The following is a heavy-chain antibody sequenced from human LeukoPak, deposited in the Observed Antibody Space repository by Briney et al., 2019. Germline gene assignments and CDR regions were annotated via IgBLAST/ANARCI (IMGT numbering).Heavy chain of an antibody. CDR1: GGSISSSSYY. D-gene: IGHD3-22*01. CDR3: ARVAGDSSGYQDY. CDR2: IYYSGST. J-gene: IGHJ4*02. V-gene: IGHV4-39*07. Sequence: SETLSLTCTVSGGSISSSSYYWGWIRQPPGKGLEWIGSIYYSGSTYYNPSLKSRVTISVDTSKNQFSLKLSSVTAADTAVYYCARVAGDSSGYQDYWGQGTLVTVSS.